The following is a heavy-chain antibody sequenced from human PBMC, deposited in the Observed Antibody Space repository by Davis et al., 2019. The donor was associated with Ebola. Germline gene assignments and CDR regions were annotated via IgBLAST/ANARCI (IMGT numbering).Heavy chain of an antibody. V-gene: IGHV1-18*01. CDR2: ISAYNGNT. CDR3: ARGATHKVGATGFGIFDY. Sequence: ASVKVSCKASGYTFTSYGISWVRQAPGQGLEWMGWISAYNGNTNYAQKFQGWVTMTRDTSISTAYMELSRLRSDDAAVYYCARGATHKVGATGFGIFDYWGQGTLVTVSS. J-gene: IGHJ4*02. D-gene: IGHD1-26*01. CDR1: GYTFTSYG.